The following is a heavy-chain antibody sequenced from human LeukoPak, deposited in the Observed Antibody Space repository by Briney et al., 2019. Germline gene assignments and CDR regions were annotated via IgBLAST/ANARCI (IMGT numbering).Heavy chain of an antibody. CDR2: IYHSGST. D-gene: IGHD3-10*01. CDR3: ARESSGFGELSKNLDYYYYMDV. V-gene: IGHV4-38-2*02. Sequence: SETLSLTCTVSGYSISSGYYWGWIRQPPGKGLEWIGSIYHSGSTYYNPSLKSRVTISVDTSKNQFSLKLSSVTAADTAVYYCARESSGFGELSKNLDYYYYMDVWGKGTTVTISS. J-gene: IGHJ6*03. CDR1: GYSISSGYY.